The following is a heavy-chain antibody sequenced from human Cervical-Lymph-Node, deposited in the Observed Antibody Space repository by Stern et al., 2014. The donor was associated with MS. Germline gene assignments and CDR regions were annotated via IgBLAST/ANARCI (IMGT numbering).Heavy chain of an antibody. J-gene: IGHJ6*02. D-gene: IGHD3-16*01. V-gene: IGHV4-4*02. Sequence: QVQLQESGPGLVKPSGTLSLTCAVSGGSINSNNWWSWVRQTPGKGLEWVGEINRLGKTNYSPSLTSRITILVDRSKNHFSLKVNSVTAADTAVYYCARDGGGHLDVWGQGTTVTVSS. CDR2: INRLGKT. CDR1: GGSINSNNW. CDR3: ARDGGGHLDV.